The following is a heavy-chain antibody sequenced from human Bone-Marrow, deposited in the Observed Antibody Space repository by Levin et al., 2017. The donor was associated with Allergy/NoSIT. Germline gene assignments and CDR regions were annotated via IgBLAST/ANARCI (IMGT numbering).Heavy chain of an antibody. CDR3: ARMARSHYFAN. J-gene: IGHJ4*02. Sequence: SQTLSLTCAVSGSSITNSFWWGWIRQPPGKGLEWIGYIYHSGATQYNPSPESRATPSADSSKNQISLSLSPLTALDTAVYYCARMARSHYFANWGQGTLVAVS. CDR2: IYHSGAT. CDR1: GSSITNSFW. V-gene: IGHV4-28*06.